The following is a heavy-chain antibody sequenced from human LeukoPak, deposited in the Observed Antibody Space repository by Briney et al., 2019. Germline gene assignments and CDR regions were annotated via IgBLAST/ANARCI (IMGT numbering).Heavy chain of an antibody. D-gene: IGHD1-26*01. V-gene: IGHV4-59*01. J-gene: IGHJ4*02. CDR2: IYYSGST. CDR3: ARDVGAAPDYYFDY. CDR1: GGSISSYY. Sequence: SETLSLTCTVSGGSISSYYWSWIRQPPGKGLEWIGYIYYSGSTNYNPSLESRVTISVDTSKNQFSLKLSSVTAADTAVYYCARDVGAAPDYYFDYWGQGTLVTVSS.